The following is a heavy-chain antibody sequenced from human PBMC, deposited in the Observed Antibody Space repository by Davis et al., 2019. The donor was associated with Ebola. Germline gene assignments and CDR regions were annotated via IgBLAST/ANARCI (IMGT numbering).Heavy chain of an antibody. D-gene: IGHD1-26*01. V-gene: IGHV4-34*01. CDR3: ARAVGVGSYYNY. CDR2: INHSGST. Sequence: MPSETLSLTCAVYGGSFSGYYWSWIRQPPGKGLEWIGEINHSGSTNYNPSPKSRVTISVDTSKNQFSLKLSSVTAADTAVYYCARAVGVGSYYNYWGQGTLVTVSS. CDR1: GGSFSGYY. J-gene: IGHJ4*02.